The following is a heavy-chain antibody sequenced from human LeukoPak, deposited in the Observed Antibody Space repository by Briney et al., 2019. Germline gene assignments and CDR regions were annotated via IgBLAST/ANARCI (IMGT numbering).Heavy chain of an antibody. J-gene: IGHJ4*02. V-gene: IGHV3-7*03. D-gene: IGHD6-13*01. CDR1: GFTFSSYW. CDR2: IKPDGSEK. CDR3: AKDAGSSWYEYGDFDY. Sequence: GGSLRLSCAASGFTFSSYWMSWVRQAPGKGLEWVANIKPDGSEKFYVDSVKGRFTISRDNAKNSLYLQMNSLRAEDTALYYCAKDAGSSWYEYGDFDYWGQGTLVTVSS.